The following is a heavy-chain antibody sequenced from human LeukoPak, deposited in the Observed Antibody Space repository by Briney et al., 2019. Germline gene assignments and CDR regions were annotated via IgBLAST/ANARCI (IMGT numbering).Heavy chain of an antibody. V-gene: IGHV1-8*03. CDR2: MNPNSGNT. D-gene: IGHD3-9*01. J-gene: IGHJ6*03. CDR3: ARGLKLRYFDWLLLTYYYYYYMDV. Sequence: GASVKVSCKASGYTLTSYDINWVRQATGQVLEWMGWMNPNSGNTGYAQKFGGRVTITRNTSISTAYMELSSLRSEDTAVYYCARGLKLRYFDWLLLTYYYYYYMDVWGKGTTVTVSS. CDR1: GYTLTSYD.